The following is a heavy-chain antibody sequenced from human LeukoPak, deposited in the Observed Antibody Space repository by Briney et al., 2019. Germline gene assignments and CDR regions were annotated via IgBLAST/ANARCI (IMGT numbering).Heavy chain of an antibody. J-gene: IGHJ3*02. CDR2: INPNSGGT. CDR1: GYTFTDYH. V-gene: IGHV1-2*02. D-gene: IGHD2-15*01. Sequence: ASVKVFCKASGYTFTDYHLHWVRQAPGQGLEWIGWINPNSGGTNYAPKLQGRVTITRDTSISTAYMELSRLRSDDTAVYYCAKVEDDDAFDIWGQGTMVTVSS. CDR3: AKVEDDDAFDI.